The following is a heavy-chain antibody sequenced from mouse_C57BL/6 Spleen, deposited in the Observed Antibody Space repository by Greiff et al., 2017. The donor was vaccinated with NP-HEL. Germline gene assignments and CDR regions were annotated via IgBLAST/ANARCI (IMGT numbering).Heavy chain of an antibody. J-gene: IGHJ1*03. V-gene: IGHV1-39*01. Sequence: VHVKQSGPELVKPGASVKISCKASGYSFTDYNMNWVKQSNGKSLEWIGVINPNYGTTSYNQKFKGKATLTVDQSSSTAYMQLNSLTSEDSAVYYCARSTMAPYWYFDVWGTGTTVTVSS. CDR2: INPNYGTT. CDR1: GYSFTDYN. D-gene: IGHD2-1*01. CDR3: ARSTMAPYWYFDV.